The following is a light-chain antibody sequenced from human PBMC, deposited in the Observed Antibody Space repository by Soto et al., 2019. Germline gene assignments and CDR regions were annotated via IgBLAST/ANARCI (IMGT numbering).Light chain of an antibody. CDR3: SSYTSSSTLGV. V-gene: IGLV2-14*01. Sequence: QSALTQPASVSGSPGQSITISCTGTSSDVGGYNYVSWYQQHPGKAPKLMIYDVSNRPSGVSNRFSGSKSGNTASLTISGLQAEDEADYYCSSYTSSSTLGVFGTGTKVHRP. J-gene: IGLJ1*01. CDR2: DVS. CDR1: SSDVGGYNY.